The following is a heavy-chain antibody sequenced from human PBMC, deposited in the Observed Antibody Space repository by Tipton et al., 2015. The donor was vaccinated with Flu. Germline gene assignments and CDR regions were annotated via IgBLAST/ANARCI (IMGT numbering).Heavy chain of an antibody. V-gene: IGHV4-59*01. CDR3: AGTYCGGNCYAVYAFDI. CDR1: GDSINNYY. D-gene: IGHD2-21*01. Sequence: TLSLTCTVSGDSINNYYWSWIRQPPGKGLEWIGYIYYSGSTNYNPSLKSRVTMSVDTSNNQFSLKLSSMTAADTAVYFCAGTYCGGNCYAVYAFDIWGQGTMVTVSS. J-gene: IGHJ3*02. CDR2: IYYSGST.